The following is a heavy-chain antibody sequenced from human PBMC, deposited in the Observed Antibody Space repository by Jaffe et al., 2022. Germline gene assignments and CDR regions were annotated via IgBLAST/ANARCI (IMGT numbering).Heavy chain of an antibody. CDR3: ARDQLRLDYDYIWGSYREGWFDP. CDR2: TYYRSKWYN. Sequence: QVQLQQSGPGLVKPSQTLSLTCAISGDSVSSNSAAWNWIRQSPSRGLEWLGRTYYRSKWYNDYAVSVKSRITINPDTSKNQFSLQLNSVTPEDTAVYYCARDQLRLDYDYIWGSYREGWFDPWGQGTLVTVSS. D-gene: IGHD3-16*02. J-gene: IGHJ5*02. CDR1: GDSVSSNSAA. V-gene: IGHV6-1*01.